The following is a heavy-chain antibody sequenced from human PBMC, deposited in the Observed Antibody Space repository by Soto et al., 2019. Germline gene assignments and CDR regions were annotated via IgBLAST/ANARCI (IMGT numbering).Heavy chain of an antibody. CDR3: AKDHFKNGGEFDY. V-gene: IGHV3-30*18. J-gene: IGHJ4*02. CDR2: ISYDGSNK. Sequence: GGSLRLSCAASGFTFSSYGMHWVRQAPGKGLEWVAVISYDGSNKYYADSVKGRFTISRDNSKNTLYLQMNSLRAEDTAVYYCAKDHFKNGGEFDYWGQGTLVTVSS. CDR1: GFTFSSYG. D-gene: IGHD2-21*01.